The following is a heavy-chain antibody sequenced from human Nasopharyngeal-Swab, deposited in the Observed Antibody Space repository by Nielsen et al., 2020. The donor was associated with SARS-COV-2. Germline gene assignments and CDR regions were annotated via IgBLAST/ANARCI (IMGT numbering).Heavy chain of an antibody. Sequence: GESLKISCAASGFNVTRFGMHWVRQAPGKGLQWVAFISYDGTIQYYTDSVKGRFTISRDNSKNTLYLQMNSLRPEDTAVYYCARGAVAGRNAFDIWGQGTLVTVSS. J-gene: IGHJ3*02. CDR2: ISYDGTIQ. V-gene: IGHV3-30*03. CDR3: ARGAVAGRNAFDI. CDR1: GFNVTRFG. D-gene: IGHD6-19*01.